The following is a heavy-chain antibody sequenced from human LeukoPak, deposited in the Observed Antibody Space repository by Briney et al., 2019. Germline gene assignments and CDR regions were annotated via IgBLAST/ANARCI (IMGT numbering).Heavy chain of an antibody. J-gene: IGHJ4*02. CDR2: ISGSGGST. V-gene: IGHV3-23*01. D-gene: IGHD4-17*01. Sequence: GSLRLSCAASGFTFSSYGMSWVRQAPGKGLEWVSAISGSGGSTYYADSVKGRFTISRDNSKNTLFLQMNSLRAEDTAVYYCAKDLTTVTTQGDYWGQGTLVTVSS. CDR3: AKDLTTVTTQGDY. CDR1: GFTFSSYG.